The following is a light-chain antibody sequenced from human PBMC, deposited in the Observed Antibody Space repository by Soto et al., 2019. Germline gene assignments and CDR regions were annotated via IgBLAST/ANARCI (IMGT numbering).Light chain of an antibody. V-gene: IGKV3-20*01. CDR1: QSISSSY. CDR2: GAS. Sequence: EIVLTQSPGTLSLSPGKRATLSCRASQSISSSYLAWYQQRPGQAPRLLIYGASSRATGIPDRFSGSGSGTEFTLTISRLEPEDFAVYYCQYYDTFRTFGQGTKVHIK. J-gene: IGKJ1*01. CDR3: QYYDTFRT.